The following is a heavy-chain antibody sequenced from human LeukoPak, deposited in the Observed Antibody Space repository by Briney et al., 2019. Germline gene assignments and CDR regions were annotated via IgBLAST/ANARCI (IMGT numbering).Heavy chain of an antibody. J-gene: IGHJ4*02. D-gene: IGHD2-2*01. CDR3: ARGLNCSSTSCYGIFDY. V-gene: IGHV4-39*07. CDR1: GASISSSSYC. Sequence: SETLSLTCSVSGASISSSSYCWGWLRQSPGRGLEWIGGIYYSGNTYYNPSLKSRVTISVDTSKNQFSLKLSSVTAADTAVYYCARGLNCSSTSCYGIFDYWGQGTLVTVSS. CDR2: IYYSGNT.